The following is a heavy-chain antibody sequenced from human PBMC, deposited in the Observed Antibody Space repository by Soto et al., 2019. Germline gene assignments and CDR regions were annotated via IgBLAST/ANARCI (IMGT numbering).Heavy chain of an antibody. Sequence: QVQLQESGPGLVKPSQTLSLTCTVSGGSISSGGYYWSWIRQHPGKGLGWIGYTHYSGSTYYNPSLKSRVTISVDTSKNQFSLNLSSVTAADTAVYYCAREVTAGYYGMDVWGQGTTVTVSS. V-gene: IGHV4-31*03. CDR3: AREVTAGYYGMDV. CDR2: THYSGST. CDR1: GGSISSGGYY. D-gene: IGHD2-21*02. J-gene: IGHJ6*02.